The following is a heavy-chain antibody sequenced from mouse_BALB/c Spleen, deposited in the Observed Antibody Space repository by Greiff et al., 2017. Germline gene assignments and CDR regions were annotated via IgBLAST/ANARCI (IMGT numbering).Heavy chain of an antibody. CDR3: ARGGNYHYYAMDY. CDR2: IAPGSGST. Sequence: DLVKPGASVKLSCKASGYTFTSYWINWIKQRPGQGLEWIGRIAPGSGSTYYNEMFKGKATLTVDISSSTAYIQLSSLSSEDSAVYFCARGGNYHYYAMDYWGQGTSVTVSS. V-gene: IGHV1S41*01. J-gene: IGHJ4*01. D-gene: IGHD2-1*01. CDR1: GYTFTSYW.